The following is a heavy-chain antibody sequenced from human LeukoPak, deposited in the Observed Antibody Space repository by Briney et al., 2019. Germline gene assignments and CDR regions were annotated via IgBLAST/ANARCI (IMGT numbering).Heavy chain of an antibody. V-gene: IGHV3-66*01. D-gene: IGHD5-12*01. CDR2: IYSGGST. J-gene: IGHJ5*02. CDR3: AREARGDNWFDP. Sequence: PGGSLRLSCAASGFTFSSYGMSWVRQAPGKGLEWVSLIYSGGSTYYADSVKGRFTISRDNSKNTLYLQMNSLRAEDTAVYYCAREARGDNWFDPWGQGTLVTVSS. CDR1: GFTFSSYG.